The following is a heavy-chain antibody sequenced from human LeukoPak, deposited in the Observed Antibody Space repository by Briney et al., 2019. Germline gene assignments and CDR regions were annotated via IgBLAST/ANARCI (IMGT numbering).Heavy chain of an antibody. CDR1: GFSFSRYA. CDR3: AREGGSYDSSGYYLSGFDC. D-gene: IGHD3-22*01. Sequence: GRSLRLSCAASGFSFSRYAMDWVRQAPGKGLEWVAVISYDGSNKYYADSVKGRFTISRDNSKNTLYLQMNSLRAEDTAVYYCAREGGSYDSSGYYLSGFDCWGQGTLVTVSS. CDR2: ISYDGSNK. J-gene: IGHJ4*02. V-gene: IGHV3-30-3*01.